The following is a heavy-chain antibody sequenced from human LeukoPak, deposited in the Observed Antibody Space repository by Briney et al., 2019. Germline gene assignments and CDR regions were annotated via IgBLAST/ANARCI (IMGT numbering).Heavy chain of an antibody. CDR3: ARDYPSGDCGGDCYYYYGMDV. D-gene: IGHD2-21*02. CDR2: IIPIFGTA. Sequence: SVKVSCKASGGTFSSYAISWVRQAPGQGLEWMGGIIPIFGTANYAQKFQGRVTITADESTSTAYMELSSLRSEDTAVYYCARDYPSGDCGGDCYYYYGMDVWGQGTTVTVSS. CDR1: GGTFSSYA. J-gene: IGHJ6*02. V-gene: IGHV1-69*13.